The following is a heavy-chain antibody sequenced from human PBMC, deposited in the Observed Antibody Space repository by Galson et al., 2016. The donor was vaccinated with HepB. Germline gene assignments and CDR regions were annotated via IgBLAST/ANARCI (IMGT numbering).Heavy chain of an antibody. J-gene: IGHJ4*02. CDR2: ISHDGSKE. D-gene: IGHD6-19*01. Sequence: SLRLSCAASGLILSNYGLHWVRQAPGRGLEWVAVISHDGSKEYFADSVKDSVRGRFTISRDNSKNTLYLQMNSLRPEDTAVYYCAKEAVPGVWGQFDYWGQGTLVTVSS. CDR1: GLILSNYG. CDR3: AKEAVPGVWGQFDY. V-gene: IGHV3-30*18.